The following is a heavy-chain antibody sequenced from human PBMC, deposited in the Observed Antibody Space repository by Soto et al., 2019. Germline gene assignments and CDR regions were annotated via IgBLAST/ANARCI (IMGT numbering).Heavy chain of an antibody. Sequence: QVQLVESGGGVVQPGRSLRLSCAASXXXXTXYGMHWVXXXPGKGLEWVAVISYDGSNTYYADSVKGRFTISGDNSKNTLSLQMNSLSXXXXXXXXXXXXXXXXXYRGQGTLVTVSS. CDR3: XXXXXXXXY. J-gene: IGHJ4*02. CDR1: XXXXTXYG. CDR2: ISYDGSNT. V-gene: IGHV3-30*03.